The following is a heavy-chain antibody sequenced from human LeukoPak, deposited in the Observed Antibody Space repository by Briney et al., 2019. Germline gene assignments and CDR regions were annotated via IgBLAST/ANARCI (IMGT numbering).Heavy chain of an antibody. CDR2: ISYDGSNK. J-gene: IGHJ4*02. D-gene: IGHD7-27*01. V-gene: IGHV3-30-3*01. CDR3: ARAGEYKPANYFDY. Sequence: QPGGSLRLSCAASGFTFSSYAMHWVRQAPGKGLEWVAVISYDGSNKYYADSVKGRFTISRDNSKNTLYLQMNSLRAEDTAVYYCARAGEYKPANYFDYWGQGTLVTVSS. CDR1: GFTFSSYA.